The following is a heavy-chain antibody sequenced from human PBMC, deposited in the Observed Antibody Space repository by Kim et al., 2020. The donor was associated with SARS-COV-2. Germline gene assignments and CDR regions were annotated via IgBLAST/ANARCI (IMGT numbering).Heavy chain of an antibody. CDR3: ARRRRVLRYPYYYYYYGMDV. V-gene: IGHV4-34*01. Sequence: RVTISVDTSKNQFSLKLSSVTAADTAVYYCARRRRVLRYPYYYYYYGMDVWGQGTTVTVSS. D-gene: IGHD3-9*01. J-gene: IGHJ6*02.